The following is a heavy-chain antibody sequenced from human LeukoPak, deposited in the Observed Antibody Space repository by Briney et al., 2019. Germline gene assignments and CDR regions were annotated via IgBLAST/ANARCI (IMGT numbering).Heavy chain of an antibody. V-gene: IGHV4-39*01. CDR3: AIQRLDGTDV. Sequence: PSETLSLTCTVSGGSISSRRYYWGWIRQPPGKGLEWIGSIYYSGSTYYNASLKSRVTTSVDTSKNQFSLKLTSVTAADTAVYYCAIQRLDGTDVWGQGITVTVSS. D-gene: IGHD6-19*01. CDR1: GGSISSRRYY. CDR2: IYYSGST. J-gene: IGHJ6*02.